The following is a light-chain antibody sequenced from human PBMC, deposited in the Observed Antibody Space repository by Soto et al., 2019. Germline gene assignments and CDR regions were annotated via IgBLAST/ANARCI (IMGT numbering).Light chain of an antibody. V-gene: IGKV3-15*01. Sequence: EIVMTQSPATLSVSPGGRATLSCRASQSVSSNLAWYQQKPGQAPRLLIYGASTRATGIPARFSGSGSGTEFTLTISSLQSEDFAVYYCQQYNNWPLWTFGQGTKVDIK. CDR3: QQYNNWPLWT. CDR2: GAS. J-gene: IGKJ1*01. CDR1: QSVSSN.